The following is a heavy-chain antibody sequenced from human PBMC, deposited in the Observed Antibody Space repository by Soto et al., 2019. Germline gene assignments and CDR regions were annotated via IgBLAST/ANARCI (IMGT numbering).Heavy chain of an antibody. J-gene: IGHJ4*02. Sequence: GSLRLSCAACGFSFGSYALSWVRQAPGKGLEWVSTISGSDGKTFYADSVKGRFSISRDTSQSTLYLQMNSLRADDTAMYYCARWSYLDYWGQGTRVTVSS. V-gene: IGHV3-23*01. CDR2: ISGSDGKT. D-gene: IGHD3-3*01. CDR3: ARWSYLDY. CDR1: GFSFGSYA.